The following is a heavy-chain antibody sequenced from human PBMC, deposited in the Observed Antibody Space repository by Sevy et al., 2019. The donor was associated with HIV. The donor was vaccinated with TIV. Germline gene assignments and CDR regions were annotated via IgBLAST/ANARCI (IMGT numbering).Heavy chain of an antibody. CDR2: IKADGSDT. CDR3: AHETFGRFES. D-gene: IGHD3-16*01. V-gene: IGHV3-7*01. CDR1: GFTFSANW. Sequence: GGSLRLSCAASGFTFSANWMNWVRQAPGKGLEWVANIKADGSDTHYVDSVEGRFTISRDNAKNLLFLQMNSLRVEDTSVYYGAHETFGRFESWGQGTLVTVSS. J-gene: IGHJ1*01.